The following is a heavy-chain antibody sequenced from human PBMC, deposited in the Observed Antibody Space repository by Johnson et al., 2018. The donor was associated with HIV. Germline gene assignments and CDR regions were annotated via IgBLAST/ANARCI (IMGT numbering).Heavy chain of an antibody. CDR2: IYNDGSRT. CDR1: GFAFRTYW. V-gene: IGHV3-74*03. D-gene: IGHD6-19*01. J-gene: IGHJ3*02. CDR3: AARIAVADDDAFDI. Sequence: VQLVESGGGLVQPGGSLRLSCAASGFAFRTYWMVWVRQVPGKRPVWVARIYNDGSRTTYADSVRGRFTISRDNSKNTLYLQMNSLRAEDTAVYYCAARIAVADDDAFDIWGQGTMVTVSS.